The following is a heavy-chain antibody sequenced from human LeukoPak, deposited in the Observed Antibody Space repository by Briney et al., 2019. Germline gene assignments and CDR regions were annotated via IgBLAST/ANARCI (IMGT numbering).Heavy chain of an antibody. D-gene: IGHD5-12*01. CDR2: ISNDGSNK. CDR1: GSTFSSYG. V-gene: IGHV3-30*18. CDR3: AKVDIVATIDAGRLVDY. Sequence: GVSLRLSWAASGSTFSSYGMGGFRQAPDKGLDWVEAISNDGSNKYYADSVKGRFTMSRDNSKNTLYLQMNSLRAEDTAVYYCAKVDIVATIDAGRLVDYWGQGTLVTVSS. J-gene: IGHJ4*02.